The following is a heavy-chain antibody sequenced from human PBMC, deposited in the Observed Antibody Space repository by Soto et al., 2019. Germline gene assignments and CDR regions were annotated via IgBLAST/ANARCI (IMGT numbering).Heavy chain of an antibody. Sequence: PSETLSLTCTVSGGSISSYYWSWIRQPPGKGLEWIGYIYYSGSTNYNPSLKSRVTISVDTSKNQFSLKLSSVTAADTAVYYCARNFGVCYTCFDYWGQGTLVTVSS. CDR3: ARNFGVCYTCFDY. D-gene: IGHD2-8*01. V-gene: IGHV4-59*01. CDR1: GGSISSYY. CDR2: IYYSGST. J-gene: IGHJ4*02.